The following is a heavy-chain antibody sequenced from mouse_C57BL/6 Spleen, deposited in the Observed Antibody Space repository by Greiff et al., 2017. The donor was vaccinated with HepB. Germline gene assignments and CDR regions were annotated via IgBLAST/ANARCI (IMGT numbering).Heavy chain of an antibody. CDR3: ARVGYYGDYYAMDY. D-gene: IGHD2-3*01. J-gene: IGHJ4*01. CDR2: INPNNGGT. V-gene: IGHV1-22*01. CDR1: GYTFTDYN. Sequence: VQLQQSGPELVKPGASVKMSCKASGYTFTDYNMHWVKQSHGKSLEWIGYINPNNGGTSYNQKFKDKATLTVNKSSSTAYMELRSLTSEDSAVYYCARVGYYGDYYAMDYWGQGTSVTVSS.